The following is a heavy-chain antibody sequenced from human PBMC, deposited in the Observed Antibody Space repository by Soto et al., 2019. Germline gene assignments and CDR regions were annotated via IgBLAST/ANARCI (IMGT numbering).Heavy chain of an antibody. CDR2: ISGYNGGT. J-gene: IGHJ4*02. V-gene: IGHV1-18*04. CDR1: GYTFTNHG. D-gene: IGHD4-4*01. Sequence: QVQLKQSGGEVKKPGASVKVSCKTSGYTFTNHGVNWVRQAPGQGLERLGYISGYNGGTAYDQKLQDVFTMSIDKTTNTVVMELRNLTSADSAVYYCARDVEYSTSLCEHWGQGTPV. CDR3: ARDVEYSTSLCEH.